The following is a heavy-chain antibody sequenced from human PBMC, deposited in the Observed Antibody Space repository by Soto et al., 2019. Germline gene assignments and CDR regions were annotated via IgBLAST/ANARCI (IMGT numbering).Heavy chain of an antibody. D-gene: IGHD3-10*01. CDR1: GFTFSSYD. CDR2: ISYDGRNI. J-gene: IGHJ4*02. Sequence: GGSLRLSCAASGFTFSSYDMHWVRQAPGKGLEWVAGISYDGRNIYYVDSVKGRFTLSRDNSKNTVYLQMNSLRAEDTAVYYCANGRFGELSSEFDYWGQGTLVTVSS. V-gene: IGHV3-30*18. CDR3: ANGRFGELSSEFDY.